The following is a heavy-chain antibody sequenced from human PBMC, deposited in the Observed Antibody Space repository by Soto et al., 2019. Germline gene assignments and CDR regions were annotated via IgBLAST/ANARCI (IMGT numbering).Heavy chain of an antibody. CDR3: ARDTYYYDSSGYYSGY. V-gene: IGHV1-69*13. D-gene: IGHD3-22*01. CDR2: IIPIFGTA. J-gene: IGHJ4*02. Sequence: SVKVSCKASGGTFSRYAISWVRQAPGQGLEWMGGIIPIFGTANYAQKFQGRVTITADESTSTAYMELSSLRSEDTAVYYCARDTYYYDSSGYYSGYWGQGTLVTVSS. CDR1: GGTFSRYA.